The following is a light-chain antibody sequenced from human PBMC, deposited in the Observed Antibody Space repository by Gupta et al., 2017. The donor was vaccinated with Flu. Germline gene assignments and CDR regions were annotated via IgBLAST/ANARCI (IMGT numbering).Light chain of an antibody. V-gene: IGLV1-51*01. Sequence: SVLTQPPSLSAAPGQKVTISCSGSSSNIASNYVSWYQHLPGTEPKLLIYENHQRPSGITDRCLCYKTGKYATREIVGLQTGDEADDYCARWDTSLRAWVFGGGTKLTVL. CDR3: ARWDTSLRAWV. CDR2: ENH. CDR1: SSNIASNY. J-gene: IGLJ3*02.